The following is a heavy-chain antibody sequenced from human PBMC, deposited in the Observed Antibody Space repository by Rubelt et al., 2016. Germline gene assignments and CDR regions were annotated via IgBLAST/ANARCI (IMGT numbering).Heavy chain of an antibody. CDR3: ANDLAEARRAYYYYGMDV. V-gene: IGHV3-23*01. D-gene: IGHD3-10*01. CDR1: GFTFNNNA. J-gene: IGHJ6*02. CDR2: IKSDGSSI. Sequence: EVQLLVSGGGLVQPGGSLRLSCAASGFTFNNNAMSWVRQAPGQGLEWVSRIKSDGSSITYADSVKGRFTISRDNAKNTLYVQMNSLRAEDTAVYYGANDLAEARRAYYYYGMDVWGQGTTVTVSS.